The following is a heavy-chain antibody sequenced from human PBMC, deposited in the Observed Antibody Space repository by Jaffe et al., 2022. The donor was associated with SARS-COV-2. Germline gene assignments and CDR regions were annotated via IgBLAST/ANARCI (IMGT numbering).Heavy chain of an antibody. Sequence: QVQLVESGGGVVQPGRSLRLSCAASGFTFSSYGMHWVRQAPGKGLEWVAVISYDGSNKYYADSVKGRFTISRDNSKNTLYLQMNSLRAEDTAVYYCAKDPVAARVYYYYGMDVWGQGTTVTVSS. V-gene: IGHV3-30*18. CDR2: ISYDGSNK. CDR3: AKDPVAARVYYYYGMDV. D-gene: IGHD6-6*01. CDR1: GFTFSSYG. J-gene: IGHJ6*02.